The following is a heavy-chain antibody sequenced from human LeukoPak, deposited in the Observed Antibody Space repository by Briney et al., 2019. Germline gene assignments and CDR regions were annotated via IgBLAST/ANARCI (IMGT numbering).Heavy chain of an antibody. CDR1: GFTFSSYA. CDR3: AKDSAPVVTSYSFDS. V-gene: IGHV3-23*01. Sequence: GGALRLSCAASGFTFSSYAMSWVRQAPGKGLEWVSAISGSGGRTYYADSVKGRFTISRDNSKNTLYLQMNSLRAEDPAVYYCAKDSAPVVTSYSFDSWGPGTLVTVSS. D-gene: IGHD4-23*01. J-gene: IGHJ4*02. CDR2: ISGSGGRT.